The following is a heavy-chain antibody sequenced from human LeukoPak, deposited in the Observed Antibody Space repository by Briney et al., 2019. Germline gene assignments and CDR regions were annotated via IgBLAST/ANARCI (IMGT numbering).Heavy chain of an antibody. CDR3: ARGRYYDSRHDY. CDR2: INHSGST. D-gene: IGHD3-22*01. CDR1: GGSISSYY. Sequence: PSETLSLTCTVSGGSISSYYWNWIRQPPGKGLEWIGEINHSGSTNYNPSLKSRVTISVDTSKNQFSLKLSSVTAADTAVYYCARGRYYDSRHDYWGQGTLVTVSS. V-gene: IGHV4-34*01. J-gene: IGHJ4*02.